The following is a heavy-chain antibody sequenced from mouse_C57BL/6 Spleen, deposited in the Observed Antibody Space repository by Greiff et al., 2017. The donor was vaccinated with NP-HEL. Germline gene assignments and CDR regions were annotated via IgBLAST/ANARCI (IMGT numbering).Heavy chain of an antibody. CDR1: GFTFSSYA. CDR3: TREGITTVAAPGAY. V-gene: IGHV5-9-1*02. D-gene: IGHD1-1*01. Sequence: EVMLVESGEGLVKPGGSLKLSCAASGFTFSSYAMSWVRQTPEKRLEWVAYISSGGDYIYYADTVKGRFTISRDNARNTLYLQMSSLKSEDTAMYYCTREGITTVAAPGAYWGQGTLVTVSA. J-gene: IGHJ3*01. CDR2: ISSGGDYI.